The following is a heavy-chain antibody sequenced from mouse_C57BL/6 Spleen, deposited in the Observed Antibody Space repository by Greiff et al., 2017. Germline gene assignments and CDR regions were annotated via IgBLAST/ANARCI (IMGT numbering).Heavy chain of an antibody. CDR3: TRDTTGSSGYFGV. CDR2: ISSGGDYI. J-gene: IGHJ1*03. Sequence: EVKLMESGEGLVKPGGSLKLSCAASGFTFSSYAMSWVRQTPEKRLEWVAYISSGGDYIYYADTVKGRFTIYRDHARNTLYLQMSSLKSEDTAMYYCTRDTTGSSGYFGVWGTVTTVTVSS. D-gene: IGHD1-1*01. CDR1: GFTFSSYA. V-gene: IGHV5-9-1*02.